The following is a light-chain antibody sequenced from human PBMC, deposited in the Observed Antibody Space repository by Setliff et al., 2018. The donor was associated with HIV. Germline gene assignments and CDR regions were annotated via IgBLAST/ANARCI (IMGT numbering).Light chain of an antibody. CDR3: CSYAGGSTYV. V-gene: IGLV2-23*02. J-gene: IGLJ1*01. Sequence: QSALTQHASVSGSPGQSITISCTGTSSDVGRYNLVSWYQQHPGKAPRLMIYDVSKRPSGVSNRFSGSKSGNTASLTISGLQAEDESDYFCCSYAGGSTYVFGTGTKAPS. CDR2: DVS. CDR1: SSDVGRYNL.